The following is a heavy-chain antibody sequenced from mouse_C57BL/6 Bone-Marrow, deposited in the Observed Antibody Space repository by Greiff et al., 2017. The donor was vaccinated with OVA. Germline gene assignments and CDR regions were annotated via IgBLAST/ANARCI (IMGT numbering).Heavy chain of an antibody. CDR3: ARRRGYDYDLGIFAY. J-gene: IGHJ3*01. V-gene: IGHV1-85*01. CDR2: IYPRDGST. D-gene: IGHD2-4*01. Sequence: QVQLQQSGPELVKPGASVKLSCKASGYTFTSYDINWVKQRPGQGLEWIGWIYPRDGSTTYNEKFKGKATLTVDTSSSTAYMELHSLTSEDSAVYFCARRRGYDYDLGIFAYWGQGTLVTVSA. CDR1: GYTFTSYD.